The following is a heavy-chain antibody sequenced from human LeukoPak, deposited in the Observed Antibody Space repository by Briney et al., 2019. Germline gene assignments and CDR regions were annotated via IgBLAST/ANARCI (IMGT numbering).Heavy chain of an antibody. Sequence: ASVKVSCKASGGTFSSYAISWVRQAPGQGLEWMGRIIPIFGTANYAQKFQGRVTITTDEPTSTAYMELSSLRSEDTAVYYCARQTTVTTGFDPWGQGTLVTVSS. CDR2: IIPIFGTA. CDR1: GGTFSSYA. CDR3: ARQTTVTTGFDP. V-gene: IGHV1-69*05. J-gene: IGHJ5*02. D-gene: IGHD4-11*01.